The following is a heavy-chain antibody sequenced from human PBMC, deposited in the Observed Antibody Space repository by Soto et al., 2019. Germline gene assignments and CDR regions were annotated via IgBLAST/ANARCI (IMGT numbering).Heavy chain of an antibody. CDR1: GGSFSGYY. CDR3: ARGRYYGSGSYLPFYYYYYGMDV. D-gene: IGHD3-10*01. CDR2: INHSGST. V-gene: IGHV4-34*01. J-gene: IGHJ6*02. Sequence: SETLSLTCAVYGGSFSGYYWSWVRQPPGKGLEWIGEINHSGSTNYNPSLKSRVTISVDTSKNQFSLKLSSVTAADTAVYYCARGRYYGSGSYLPFYYYYYGMDVWGQGXTVTVSS.